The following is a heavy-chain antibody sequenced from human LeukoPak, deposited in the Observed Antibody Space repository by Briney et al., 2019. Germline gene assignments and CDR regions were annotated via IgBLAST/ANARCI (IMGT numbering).Heavy chain of an antibody. Sequence: PSQTLSLTCTVSGGSISSDDYYWSWIRQHPGKGLEWIGHIYYSGTTYYNPSLKSRLTISLDTSKNQFSLKLCSVTAADTAVYYCASLYYYDSGGYLKNWFDPWGQGTLVTVSS. CDR3: ASLYYYDSGGYLKNWFDP. V-gene: IGHV4-31*03. CDR2: IYYSGTT. D-gene: IGHD3-22*01. J-gene: IGHJ5*02. CDR1: GGSISSDDYY.